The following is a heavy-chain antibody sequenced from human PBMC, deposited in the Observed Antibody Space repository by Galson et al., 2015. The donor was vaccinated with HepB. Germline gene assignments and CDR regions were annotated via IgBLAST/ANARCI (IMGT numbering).Heavy chain of an antibody. Sequence: SLRLSCAASGFTFSSYSMNWVRQAPGKGLEWVSSISSSSSYIYYADSVKGRFTISRDNAKNSLYLQMNSLRAEDTAVYYCARTYTAMAPNLAQDNWYFDLWGRGTLVTVSS. D-gene: IGHD5-18*01. V-gene: IGHV3-21*01. CDR1: GFTFSSYS. CDR2: ISSSSSYI. J-gene: IGHJ2*01. CDR3: ARTYTAMAPNLAQDNWYFDL.